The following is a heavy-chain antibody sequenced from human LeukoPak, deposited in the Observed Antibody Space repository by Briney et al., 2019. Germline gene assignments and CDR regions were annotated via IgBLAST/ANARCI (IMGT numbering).Heavy chain of an antibody. V-gene: IGHV4-59*01. CDR3: ASLGAGLDAFDI. CDR1: GGSISSYY. CDR2: IYYSGST. D-gene: IGHD1-26*01. J-gene: IGHJ3*02. Sequence: SETLSLTCTVSGGSISSYYWSWIRQPPGKGLEWIGYIYYSGSTNYNPSLKSRVTISVDTSKNQFSLKLSSVTAADTAVYYCASLGAGLDAFDIRGQGTMVTVSS.